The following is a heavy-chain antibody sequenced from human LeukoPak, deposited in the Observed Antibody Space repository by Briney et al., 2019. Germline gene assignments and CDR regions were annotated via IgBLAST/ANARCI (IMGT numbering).Heavy chain of an antibody. J-gene: IGHJ5*02. Sequence: GGSLRLSCAASGFTFSSYSMNWVRQAPGKGLEWVSSISSSSSYIYYADSAKGRFTISRDNAKNSLYLQMNSLRAEDTAVYYCARDLTAASDNWFDPWSQGTLVTVSS. CDR2: ISSSSSYI. CDR3: ARDLTAASDNWFDP. V-gene: IGHV3-21*01. D-gene: IGHD2-2*01. CDR1: GFTFSSYS.